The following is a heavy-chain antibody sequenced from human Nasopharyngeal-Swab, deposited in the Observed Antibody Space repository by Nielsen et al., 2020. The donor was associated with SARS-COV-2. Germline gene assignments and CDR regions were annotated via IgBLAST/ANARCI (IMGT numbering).Heavy chain of an antibody. CDR1: GGSISSYY. Sequence: SETLSLTCTVSGGSISSYYWSWIRQPPGKGLEWIGYIYYSGSTNYNPSLKSRVTISVDTSKNQFSLKLSSVTAADTAVYYWGRAGVGGAFDIWGQGTMVTVSS. CDR2: IYYSGST. CDR3: GRAGVGGAFDI. J-gene: IGHJ3*02. D-gene: IGHD3-16*01. V-gene: IGHV4-59*01.